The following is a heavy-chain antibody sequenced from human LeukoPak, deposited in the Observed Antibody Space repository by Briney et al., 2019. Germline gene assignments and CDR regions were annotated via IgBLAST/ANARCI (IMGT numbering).Heavy chain of an antibody. J-gene: IGHJ4*02. V-gene: IGHV3-23*01. CDR2: ISGSGGST. D-gene: IGHD6-19*01. CDR3: AKGEDSSGWYPSYFDY. Sequence: PGGSLRLSCAASGFTFSNHAMSWVRQAPGKGLEWVSTISGSGGSTYYADSVKGRFTISRDNSKNTLYLQINSPRAEDTALYYCAKGEDSSGWYPSYFDYWGQGTLVTVSS. CDR1: GFTFSNHA.